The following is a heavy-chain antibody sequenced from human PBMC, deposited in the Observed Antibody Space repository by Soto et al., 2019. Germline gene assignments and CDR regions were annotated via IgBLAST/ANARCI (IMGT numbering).Heavy chain of an antibody. CDR2: ISGSAGSI. J-gene: IGHJ6*02. CDR3: ASNMVFGEYGMDV. V-gene: IGHV3-23*01. Sequence: GGSLRLSCTASGFTFSSYAMSWVRQAPGKGLEWVSAISGSAGSIYYADSVKGRFTISRDNSKNTLYLQMSGLRADDTAVYYCASNMVFGEYGMDVWGQGNTVTVSS. CDR1: GFTFSSYA. D-gene: IGHD3-10*01.